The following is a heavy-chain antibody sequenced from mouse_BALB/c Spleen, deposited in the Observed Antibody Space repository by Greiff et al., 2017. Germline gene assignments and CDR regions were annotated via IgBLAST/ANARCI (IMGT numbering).Heavy chain of an antibody. CDR2: ISSGSSTI. CDR3: ARESFPYYRYAGY. Sequence: EVNVVESGGGLVQPGGSRKLSCAASGFTFSSFGMHWVRQAPEKGLEWVAYISSGSSTIYYADTVKGRFTISRDNPKNTLFLQMTSLRSEDTAMYYCARESFPYYRYAGYWGQGTTLTVSS. J-gene: IGHJ2*01. CDR1: GFTFSSFG. V-gene: IGHV5-17*02. D-gene: IGHD2-14*01.